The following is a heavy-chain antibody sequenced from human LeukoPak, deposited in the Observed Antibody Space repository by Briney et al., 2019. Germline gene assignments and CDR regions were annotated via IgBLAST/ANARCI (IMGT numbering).Heavy chain of an antibody. CDR2: IYYSGST. CDR1: GGSISSSSYY. V-gene: IGHV4-39*01. CDR3: ARHADYKGEDY. J-gene: IGHJ4*02. Sequence: SETLSLTCTVSGGSISSSSYYWGWIRQPPGKGLEWIGSIYYSGSTYYNPSLKSRVTISVDTSKNQFSLKLSSVTAADTAVYYCARHADYKGEDYWGQGTLVTVSS. D-gene: IGHD4-11*01.